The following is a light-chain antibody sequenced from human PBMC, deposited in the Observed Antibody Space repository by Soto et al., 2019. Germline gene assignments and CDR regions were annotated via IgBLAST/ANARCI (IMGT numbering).Light chain of an antibody. Sequence: VMTQSPATLSVSPGERATLSCRASQSVSSNLAWYQQKPGQAPRLLIYGASTRATGIPARFSGSGSGTEFTLTISRLEPEDSAVYYCQQYGSSPTWTFGQGTKVDI. CDR3: QQYGSSPTWT. J-gene: IGKJ1*01. CDR1: QSVSSN. CDR2: GAS. V-gene: IGKV3-15*01.